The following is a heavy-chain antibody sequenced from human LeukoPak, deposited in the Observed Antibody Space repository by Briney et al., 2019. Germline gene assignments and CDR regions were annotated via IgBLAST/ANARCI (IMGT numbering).Heavy chain of an antibody. V-gene: IGHV3-23*01. CDR3: AKQGYTTSRLYFDY. D-gene: IGHD5-12*01. CDR2: IGGSDGRT. CDR1: GFTFSSYA. J-gene: IGHJ4*02. Sequence: GGSLRLSCAASGFTFSSYAMSWVRQAPGKGLEWVSAIGGSDGRTYYADSVKGRFTISRDNSKNTLYLQMNSLRAEDTAVYYCAKQGYTTSRLYFDYWGQGTLVTVSS.